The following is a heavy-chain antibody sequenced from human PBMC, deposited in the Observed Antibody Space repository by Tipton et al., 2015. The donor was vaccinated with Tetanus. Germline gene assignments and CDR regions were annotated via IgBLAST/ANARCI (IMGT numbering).Heavy chain of an antibody. Sequence: CSVSGGAITPYFWSWIRQPPGKGLEWIGYIYYTGSTYYNPSLSSRVTISRDLSTNQISLKLRSVTAVDTAVYYCARGSPPYNGSFYWNDLWGQGTQVTVSS. D-gene: IGHD1-26*01. J-gene: IGHJ4*02. CDR1: GGAITPYF. CDR2: IYYTGST. CDR3: ARGSPPYNGSFYWNDL. V-gene: IGHV4-59*01.